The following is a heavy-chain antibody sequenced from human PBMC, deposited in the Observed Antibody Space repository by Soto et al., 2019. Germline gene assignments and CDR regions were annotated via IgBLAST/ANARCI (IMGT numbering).Heavy chain of an antibody. CDR2: IIPILGIA. CDR3: ARDLRCSGGSCYSHYYYGMDV. CDR1: GYTFTSYG. D-gene: IGHD2-15*01. J-gene: IGHJ6*02. Sequence: SVKVSCKASGYTFTSYGISWVRQAPGQGLEWMGRIIPILGIANYAQKFQGRVTITADKSTSTAYMELSSLRSEDTAVYYCARDLRCSGGSCYSHYYYGMDVWGQGTTVTVSS. V-gene: IGHV1-69*04.